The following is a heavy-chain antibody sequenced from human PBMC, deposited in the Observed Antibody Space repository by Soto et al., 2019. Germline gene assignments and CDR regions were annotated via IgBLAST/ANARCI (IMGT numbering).Heavy chain of an antibody. CDR3: ARRWASCDY. D-gene: IGHD3-16*01. Sequence: ASAPVYCPAVGSTFPGSYMHWVRQAPGKGLEWMGWINPNSGGTNYAQKFQGRVTMTRDTSIDTAYMELSRLTGDDTAVYYCARRWASCDYWGQGTRVTVSA. J-gene: IGHJ4*02. CDR2: INPNSGGT. CDR1: GSTFPGSY. V-gene: IGHV1-2*02.